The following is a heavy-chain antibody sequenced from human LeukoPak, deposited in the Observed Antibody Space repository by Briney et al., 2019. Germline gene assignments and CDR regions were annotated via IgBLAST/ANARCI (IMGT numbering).Heavy chain of an antibody. J-gene: IGHJ4*02. Sequence: SETLSLTCTVSGGSVSSSNYYWSWIRQPPGKGLEWIGYIYYSGSTNYNPSLKSRITISADTSKNQFSLKLSSVTAADTAVYYCARATDFDYWGQGTLVTVSS. D-gene: IGHD4-17*01. V-gene: IGHV4-61*01. CDR3: ARATDFDY. CDR2: IYYSGST. CDR1: GGSVSSSNYY.